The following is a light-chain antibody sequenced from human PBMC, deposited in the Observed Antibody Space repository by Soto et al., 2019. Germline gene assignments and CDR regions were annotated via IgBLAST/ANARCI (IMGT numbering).Light chain of an antibody. V-gene: IGLV1-51*02. CDR2: ENN. CDR3: GTWDSSLSAAV. Sequence: QSVLAQPPSVSAAPGQKVTISCSGSSSNIGNSYVSWYQLSPETAPKLLIYENNKRPSGIPDRFSGSKSGTSATLGITGLQTGDEAEYYCGTWDSSLSAAVFGGGTKVTVL. J-gene: IGLJ2*01. CDR1: SSNIGNSY.